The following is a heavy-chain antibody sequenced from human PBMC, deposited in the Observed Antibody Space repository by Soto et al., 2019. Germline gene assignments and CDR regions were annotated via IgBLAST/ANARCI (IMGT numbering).Heavy chain of an antibody. CDR1: GFTFTKAY. Sequence: EVQLVESGGGLVEPGGSIRLSCVASGFTFTKAYMTWVRQAPGKGLEWVGRIKGSHAGGTTDYATSVKGRFTISRYDSKNTLYLQMNSLKTEDTSGYYCATEGGYPGSNFYGAYWGQGTLVTVSS. D-gene: IGHD1-26*01. J-gene: IGHJ4*02. CDR2: IKGSHAGGTT. V-gene: IGHV3-15*01. CDR3: ATEGGYPGSNFYGAY.